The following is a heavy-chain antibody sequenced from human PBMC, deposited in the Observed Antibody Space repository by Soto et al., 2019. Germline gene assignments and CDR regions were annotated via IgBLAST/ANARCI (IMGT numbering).Heavy chain of an antibody. J-gene: IGHJ5*02. D-gene: IGHD3-22*01. Sequence: SVKVSCKASGGTFSSYAISWVRQAPGQGLEWMGGIIPIFGTANYAQKFQGRVTITADKSTSTAYMELSSLRSEDTAVYYCARAYYYDSSGYDRFDPWGQGTLVTVSS. CDR3: ARAYYYDSSGYDRFDP. V-gene: IGHV1-69*06. CDR2: IIPIFGTA. CDR1: GGTFSSYA.